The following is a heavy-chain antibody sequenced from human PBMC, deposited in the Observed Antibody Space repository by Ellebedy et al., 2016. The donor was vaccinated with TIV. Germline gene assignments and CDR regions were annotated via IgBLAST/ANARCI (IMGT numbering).Heavy chain of an antibody. Sequence: GESLKISCAASGFPFSSYAISWVRQAPGKGLEWVSVISASGRITYYADSVKGRFTISRDNSKNKLYLQMNRLRGEDTAVYYCAQGYGTYFLQYYFDTWGQGTLVTVSS. CDR3: AQGYGTYFLQYYFDT. CDR1: GFPFSSYA. D-gene: IGHD1-26*01. J-gene: IGHJ4*02. CDR2: ISASGRIT. V-gene: IGHV3-23*01.